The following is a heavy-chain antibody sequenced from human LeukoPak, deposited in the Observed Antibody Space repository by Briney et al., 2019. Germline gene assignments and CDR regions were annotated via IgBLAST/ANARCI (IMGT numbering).Heavy chain of an antibody. CDR1: GGSISSGGYS. D-gene: IGHD3-22*01. V-gene: IGHV4-30-2*01. Sequence: SQTLSLTCAVSGGSISSGGYSWGWIRQPPGKGLEWIGYIYHSGSTYYNPSLKSRVPISVDRSKNQSSLKLSSVTAADPAVYYCARVTHYYDSSGYYSLRSWYFDLWGRGTLVTVSS. J-gene: IGHJ2*01. CDR2: IYHSGST. CDR3: ARVTHYYDSSGYYSLRSWYFDL.